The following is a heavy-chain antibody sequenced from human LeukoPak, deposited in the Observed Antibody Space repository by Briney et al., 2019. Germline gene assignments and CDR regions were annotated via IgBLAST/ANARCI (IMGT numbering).Heavy chain of an antibody. CDR2: ICSDSSYI. Sequence: GGSLRLSCAASGFTFSSSTMNWVRQAPGEGLEWVSSICSDSSYIYYADSMKGRFTISRDNAKNTLYLQMNSLRAEDRAFYSWAKGGGVYSGSYIDVFDIWGQGTMVTVSS. CDR1: GFTFSSST. CDR3: AKGGGVYSGSYIDVFDI. D-gene: IGHD1-26*01. V-gene: IGHV3-21*01. J-gene: IGHJ3*02.